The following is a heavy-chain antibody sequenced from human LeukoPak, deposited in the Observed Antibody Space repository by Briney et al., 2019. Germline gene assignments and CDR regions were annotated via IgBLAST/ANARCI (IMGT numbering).Heavy chain of an antibody. J-gene: IGHJ4*02. CDR2: IRSKAYGGTR. Sequence: GGSLRLSCAASGFTFSSYSMNWVRQAPGKGLEWVGFIRSKAYGGTRENAASVKGRFTISRDDSKSIAYLQMNSLKTEDTAVYYCTRGHSSGWLGSFDYWGQGTLVTVSS. V-gene: IGHV3-49*04. CDR3: TRGHSSGWLGSFDY. D-gene: IGHD6-19*01. CDR1: GFTFSSYS.